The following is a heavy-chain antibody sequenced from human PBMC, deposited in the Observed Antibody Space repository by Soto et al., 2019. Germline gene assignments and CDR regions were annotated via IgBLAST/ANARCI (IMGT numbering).Heavy chain of an antibody. D-gene: IGHD1-26*01. CDR2: TSPSGDST. V-gene: IGHV1-46*01. Sequence: ASVKVSCKASGYTFTSYGISWVRQVPGRGLEWMGMTSPSGDSTGYAQKFQGRVTVTRDTSTSTVYMELSSLKSEDTAVYYCARDWELGFWGQGTLVTVSS. J-gene: IGHJ4*02. CDR1: GYTFTSYG. CDR3: ARDWELGF.